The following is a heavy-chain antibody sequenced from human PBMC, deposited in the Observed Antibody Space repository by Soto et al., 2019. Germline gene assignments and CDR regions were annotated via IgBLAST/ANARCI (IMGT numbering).Heavy chain of an antibody. CDR1: GGSISSSSYY. CDR3: ARLSLARWGITFGGADAFDI. J-gene: IGHJ3*02. Sequence: SETLSLTCTVSGGSISSSSYYWGWIRQPPGKGLEWIGSIYYSGSTYYNPSLKSRVTISVDTSKNQFSLKLSSVTAADTAVYYCARLSLARWGITFGGADAFDIWGQGTMVTVSS. V-gene: IGHV4-39*01. D-gene: IGHD3-16*01. CDR2: IYYSGST.